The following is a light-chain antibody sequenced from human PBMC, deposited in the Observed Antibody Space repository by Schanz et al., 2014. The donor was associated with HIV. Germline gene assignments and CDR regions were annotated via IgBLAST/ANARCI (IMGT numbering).Light chain of an antibody. V-gene: IGKV3-20*01. Sequence: EIVLTQSPVILSLSPGERATLSCRASQTVSSNSLGWYQQKRGQVPRLLIYSASRRANGIPDRFSGSGSGTDFTLIISSLHPEDFATYYCQQGYGFPTFGQGSKLEI. CDR2: SAS. CDR1: QTVSSNS. J-gene: IGKJ2*01. CDR3: QQGYGFPT.